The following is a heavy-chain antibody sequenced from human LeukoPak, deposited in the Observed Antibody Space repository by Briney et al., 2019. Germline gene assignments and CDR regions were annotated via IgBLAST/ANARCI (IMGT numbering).Heavy chain of an antibody. V-gene: IGHV1-18*01. CDR1: GYTFTSYG. CDR3: ARDLLYDYVWGSYRYWAFDY. Sequence: ASVKVSCKASGYTFTSYGISWVRQDPGQGLEWMGWISAYNGNTNYAQKLQGRVTMTTDTSTSTAYMELRSLRSDDTAVYYCARDLLYDYVWGSYRYWAFDYWGQGTLVTVSS. CDR2: ISAYNGNT. J-gene: IGHJ4*02. D-gene: IGHD3-16*02.